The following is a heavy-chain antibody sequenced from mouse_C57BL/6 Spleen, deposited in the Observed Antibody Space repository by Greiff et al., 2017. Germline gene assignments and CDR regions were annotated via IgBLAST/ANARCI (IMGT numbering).Heavy chain of an antibody. V-gene: IGHV1-69*01. CDR3: ARRGRDAMDY. CDR2: IDPSDSYT. CDR1: GYTFTSYW. J-gene: IGHJ4*01. Sequence: VQLQQPGAELVMPGASVKLSCKASGYTFTSYWMHWVKQRPGQGLEWIGEIDPSDSYTNYNQKFKGKSTLTVDKSSSTAYMQLSSLTSEDSAVYYCARRGRDAMDYWGQGTSGTVSS.